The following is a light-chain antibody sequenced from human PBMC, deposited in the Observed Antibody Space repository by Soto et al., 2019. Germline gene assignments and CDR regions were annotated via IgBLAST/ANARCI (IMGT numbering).Light chain of an antibody. CDR2: GAS. J-gene: IGKJ1*01. CDR1: QSISSN. V-gene: IGKV3-15*01. CDR3: QQYSSYSRT. Sequence: EIVMAQSPATLSVSLGERATLSCRASQSISSNLAWYQQKPGQAPRLLIYGASTRDTGIPARFSGSGSGTEFTLTISSLQPDDYATYYCQQYSSYSRTFGQGTKVDIK.